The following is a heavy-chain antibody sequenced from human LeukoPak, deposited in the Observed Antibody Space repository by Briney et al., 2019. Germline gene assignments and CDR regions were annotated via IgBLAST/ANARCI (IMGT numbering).Heavy chain of an antibody. J-gene: IGHJ4*02. D-gene: IGHD6-13*01. Sequence: SQTLSLTCTVSGGSISSSSYYWGWIRQPPGKGLEWIGSIYYSGSTHYNPSLKSRVTISVDTSKNQFSLKLSSVTAADTAVYYCAVYSSSWTCYFDYWGQGTLVTVSS. CDR2: IYYSGST. V-gene: IGHV4-39*01. CDR1: GGSISSSSYY. CDR3: AVYSSSWTCYFDY.